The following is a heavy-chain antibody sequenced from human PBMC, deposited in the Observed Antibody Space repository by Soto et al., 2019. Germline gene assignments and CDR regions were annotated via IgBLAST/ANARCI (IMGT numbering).Heavy chain of an antibody. CDR1: GGSISSGGYY. Sequence: SETLSLTCTFSGGSISSGGYYWSWIRQHPGKGLEWIGYIYYSGSTYYNPSLKSRVTISVDTSKNQFSLKLSSVTAADTAVYYCARDICSTSCGMDVWGQGTTVTVS. J-gene: IGHJ6*02. D-gene: IGHD2-2*01. V-gene: IGHV4-31*03. CDR3: ARDICSTSCGMDV. CDR2: IYYSGST.